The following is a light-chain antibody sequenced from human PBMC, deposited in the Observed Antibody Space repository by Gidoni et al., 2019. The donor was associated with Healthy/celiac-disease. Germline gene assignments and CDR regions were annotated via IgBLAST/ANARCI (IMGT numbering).Light chain of an antibody. CDR3: NSRDSSGNHPHAV. CDR1: SLRSYY. CDR2: GKN. V-gene: IGLV3-19*01. Sequence: SSELTQDPAVSVALGQTVRITCQGDSLRSYYASWYQQKPGQAPVLVIYGKNNRPSGIPDRFSGSSSGNTASLTITGAQAEDEADYYCNSRDSSGNHPHAVLGGGTQLTVL. J-gene: IGLJ7*01.